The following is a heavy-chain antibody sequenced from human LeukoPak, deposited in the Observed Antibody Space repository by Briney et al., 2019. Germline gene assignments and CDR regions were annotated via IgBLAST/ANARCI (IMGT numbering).Heavy chain of an antibody. CDR2: ISAYNGNT. CDR3: ASDLQYYDFWSGYSPDYYMDV. Sequence: ASVKVSCKASGYTFTSYGISWVRQAPGQGLEWMGWISAYNGNTNYAQKLQGRVTMTTDTSTSTAYMELRSLRSDDTAVYYCASDLQYYDFWSGYSPDYYMDVWGKGTTVTVSS. J-gene: IGHJ6*03. D-gene: IGHD3-3*01. CDR1: GYTFTSYG. V-gene: IGHV1-18*01.